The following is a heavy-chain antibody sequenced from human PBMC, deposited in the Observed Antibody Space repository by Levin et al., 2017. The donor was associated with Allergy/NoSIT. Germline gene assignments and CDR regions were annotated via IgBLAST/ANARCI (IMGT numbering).Heavy chain of an antibody. Sequence: SQTLSLTCVVYGGSFSGSYWSWIRQAPGKGLEWIGQITHGGGTTYNPSLRSRVTISLDTSNNHFSLKVNSMTAADTAVYYCARGGYYASGFYYINWFDTWGQGTLVTVSS. D-gene: IGHD3-10*01. CDR2: ITHGGGT. CDR3: ARGGYYASGFYYINWFDT. V-gene: IGHV4-34*01. CDR1: GGSFSGSY. J-gene: IGHJ5*02.